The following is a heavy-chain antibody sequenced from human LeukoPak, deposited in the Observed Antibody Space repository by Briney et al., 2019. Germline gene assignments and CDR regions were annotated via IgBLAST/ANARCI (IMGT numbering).Heavy chain of an antibody. V-gene: IGHV5-51*01. J-gene: IGHJ4*02. Sequence: GESLKISCKGSGYKFTNYWIVWVRQMPGKGLEWMGIIYPDDSNTRYSPSFQGQVTISVDKSFSTAYLQWNSLKASDTAMYYCALQPGYCSSASYSHFDFWGQGTLVTVSS. CDR2: IYPDDSNT. CDR3: ALQPGYCSSASYSHFDF. D-gene: IGHD2-2*01. CDR1: GYKFTNYW.